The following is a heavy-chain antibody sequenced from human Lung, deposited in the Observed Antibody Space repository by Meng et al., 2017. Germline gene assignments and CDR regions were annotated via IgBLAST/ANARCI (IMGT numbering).Heavy chain of an antibody. Sequence: QVQLHRWGDGLLRPSQTLSLPCVVSGGSFSDYYWSWIRQPPGKGLEWIGEINHSGSTNYNPSLESRATISVDTSQNNLSLKLSSVTAADSAVYYCARGPTTMAHDFDYWGQGTLVTVSS. V-gene: IGHV4-34*01. CDR1: GGSFSDYY. CDR3: ARGPTTMAHDFDY. CDR2: INHSGST. J-gene: IGHJ4*02. D-gene: IGHD4-11*01.